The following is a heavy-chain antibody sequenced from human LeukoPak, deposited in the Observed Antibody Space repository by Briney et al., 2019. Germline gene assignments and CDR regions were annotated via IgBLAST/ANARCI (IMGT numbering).Heavy chain of an antibody. D-gene: IGHD4-17*01. Sequence: SETLSLTCTVSGGSISSYYWSWIQQPPGKGLEWIGYIYYSGSTNYNPSLKSRVTISVDTSKNQFSLKLSSVTAADTAVYYCARDSGDGYYYYYYMDVWGKGTTVTVSS. CDR3: ARDSGDGYYYYYYMDV. V-gene: IGHV4-59*01. CDR2: IYYSGST. J-gene: IGHJ6*03. CDR1: GGSISSYY.